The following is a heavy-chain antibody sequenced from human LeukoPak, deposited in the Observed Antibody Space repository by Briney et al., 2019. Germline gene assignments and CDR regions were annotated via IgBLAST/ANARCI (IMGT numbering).Heavy chain of an antibody. CDR1: GGSFSGYY. V-gene: IGHV4-34*01. CDR2: INHSGST. CDR3: ARRPRRAITMVRGVSHLYYFDY. Sequence: SETLSLTCAVYGGSFSGYYWSWIRQPPGKGLEWIGEINHSGSTNYNPSLKNRVTISVDTSKNQFSLKLSSVTAADTAVYYCARRPRRAITMVRGVSHLYYFDYWGQGTLVTVSS. J-gene: IGHJ4*02. D-gene: IGHD3-10*01.